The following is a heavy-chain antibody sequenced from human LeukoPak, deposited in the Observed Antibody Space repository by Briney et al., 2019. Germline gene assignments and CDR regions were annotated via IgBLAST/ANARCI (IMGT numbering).Heavy chain of an antibody. CDR1: GGTFSSYA. CDR3: ATGTVTRWLHSIYNY. CDR2: FDPEDGET. J-gene: IGHJ4*02. V-gene: IGHV1-24*01. Sequence: ASVKVSCKASGGTFSSYAISWVRQAPGKGLEWMGGFDPEDGETIYAQKFQGRVTMTEDTSTDTAYMELSSLRSEDTAVYYCATGTVTRWLHSIYNYWGQGTLVTVSS. D-gene: IGHD5-24*01.